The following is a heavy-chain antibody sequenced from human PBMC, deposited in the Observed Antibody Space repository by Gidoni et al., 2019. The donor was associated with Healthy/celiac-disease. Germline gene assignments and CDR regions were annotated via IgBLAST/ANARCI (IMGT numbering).Heavy chain of an antibody. J-gene: IGHJ4*02. CDR2: IKSKTDGGTT. V-gene: IGHV3-15*01. Sequence: EVQLVESGGGLVKPGGALRLSCAASGFTFSNAWMSWVRQAPGKGLEWVGRIKSKTDGGTTDYAAPVKGRFTISRDDSKNTLYLQMNSLKTEDTAVYYCTTSLLWFGELSYLRWGQGTLVTVSS. CDR1: GFTFSNAW. CDR3: TTSLLWFGELSYLR. D-gene: IGHD3-10*01.